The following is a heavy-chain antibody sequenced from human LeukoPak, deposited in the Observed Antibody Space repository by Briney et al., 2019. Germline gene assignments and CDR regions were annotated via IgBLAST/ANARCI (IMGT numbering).Heavy chain of an antibody. V-gene: IGHV1-2*02. CDR2: IRGDTGDT. Sequence: ASVTISCKTSGYPLSDYHMHWVRQAPGRGLEWMGWIRGDTGDTDSPQKFRGRVTMTRDTSTDTAYLELSRLRYDDTAIYFCARVRVNSCDYWGQGTLVTVSS. CDR1: GYPLSDYH. D-gene: IGHD2-2*01. J-gene: IGHJ4*02. CDR3: ARVRVNSCDY.